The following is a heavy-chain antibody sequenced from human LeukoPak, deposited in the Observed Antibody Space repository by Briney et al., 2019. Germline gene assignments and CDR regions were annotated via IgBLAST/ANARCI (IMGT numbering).Heavy chain of an antibody. CDR1: GYSISSGYY. CDR3: ARVAGGTRGYYYYYYMDV. Sequence: PSETLSLTCAVSGYSISSGYYWGWIRQPPGKGLEWIGSIYHSGSTYYNPSLKSRVTISADTSKNQFSLKLSSVTAADTAVYYCARVAGGTRGYYYYYYMDVWGNGTTVTVSS. D-gene: IGHD1-1*01. CDR2: IYHSGST. J-gene: IGHJ6*03. V-gene: IGHV4-38-2*01.